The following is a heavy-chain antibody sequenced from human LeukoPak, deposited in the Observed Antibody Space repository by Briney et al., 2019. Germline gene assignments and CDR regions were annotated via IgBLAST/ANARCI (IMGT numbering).Heavy chain of an antibody. CDR1: GFTFSSYA. J-gene: IGHJ4*02. V-gene: IGHV3-30-3*01. D-gene: IGHD2-15*01. CDR2: ISYDGSNK. Sequence: GRSLRLSCAASGFTFSSYAMHWVRQAPGKGLGWVAVISYDGSNKYYADSVKGRFTISRDNSKNTLFLQMNSLRAEDTALYYCARVVDGISGADYWGQGTLVTVSS. CDR3: ARVVDGISGADY.